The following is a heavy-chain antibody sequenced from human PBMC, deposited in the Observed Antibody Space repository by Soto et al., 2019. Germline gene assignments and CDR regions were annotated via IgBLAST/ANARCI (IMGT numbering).Heavy chain of an antibody. CDR3: ARSRRDPYYYGSGVYYYGMDV. CDR2: IIPIFGTA. Sequence: SVKVSCXASGGTFSSYAISWVRQAPGQGLEWMGGIIPIFGTANYAQKFQGRVTITADESTSTAYMELSSLRSEDTAVYYCARSRRDPYYYGSGVYYYGMDVWGRGTTVTSP. V-gene: IGHV1-69*13. CDR1: GGTFSSYA. D-gene: IGHD3-10*01. J-gene: IGHJ6*02.